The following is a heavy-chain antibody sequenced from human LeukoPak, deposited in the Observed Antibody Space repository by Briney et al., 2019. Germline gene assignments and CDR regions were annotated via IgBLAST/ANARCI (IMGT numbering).Heavy chain of an antibody. CDR2: INHSGST. CDR3: ARGVGWLLPFDY. CDR1: GGSFSGYY. Sequence: SETLSLTCAVYGGSFSGYYWSWIRQPPGKGLEWIGEINHSGSTNYNPSLKSRVTISVDTSKNQFSLKLSSVTAADTAVYYCARGVGWLLPFDYWGQGTLVTVSS. V-gene: IGHV4-34*01. D-gene: IGHD5-24*01. J-gene: IGHJ4*02.